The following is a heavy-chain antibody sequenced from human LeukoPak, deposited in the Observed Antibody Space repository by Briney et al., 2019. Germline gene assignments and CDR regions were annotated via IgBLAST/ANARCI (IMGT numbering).Heavy chain of an antibody. CDR1: GGSISSYY. Sequence: SETLSLTCTASGGSISSYYWSWIRQPPGKGLEWIGYIYYSGSTNYNPSLKSRVTISVDTSKNQFSLKLSSVTAADTAVYYCARDADYYDSSGYFYFDYWGQGTLVTVSS. J-gene: IGHJ4*02. V-gene: IGHV4-59*01. D-gene: IGHD3-22*01. CDR3: ARDADYYDSSGYFYFDY. CDR2: IYYSGST.